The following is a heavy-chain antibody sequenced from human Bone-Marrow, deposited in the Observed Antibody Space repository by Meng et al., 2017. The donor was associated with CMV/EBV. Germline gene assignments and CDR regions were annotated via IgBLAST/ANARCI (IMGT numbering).Heavy chain of an antibody. D-gene: IGHD2-8*01. CDR2: IYHSGST. J-gene: IGHJ4*02. V-gene: IGHV4-38-2*02. Sequence: SETLSLTCTVSGYSISSGYYWGWIRQPPGKGLEWIGSIYHSGSTYYNPSLKSRVTISVDTSKNQFSLKLSSVTAADTAVYYCARVSEMSTNGFDYWGQGTLDTVSS. CDR3: ARVSEMSTNGFDY. CDR1: GYSISSGYY.